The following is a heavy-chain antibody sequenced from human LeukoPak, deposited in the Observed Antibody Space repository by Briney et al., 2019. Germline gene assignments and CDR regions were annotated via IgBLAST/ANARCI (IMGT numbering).Heavy chain of an antibody. CDR1: GGSISTGADY. Sequence: KASETLSLTCTVSGGSISTGADYWSWIRQPAGKGLEWIGRIYTSGSTNYNPSLKSRVTISVDTSKNQFFLKLSSVTAADTAVYYCARESLGPPYYFDYWGQGTLVTVSS. J-gene: IGHJ4*02. CDR2: IYTSGST. D-gene: IGHD1-26*01. V-gene: IGHV4-61*02. CDR3: ARESLGPPYYFDY.